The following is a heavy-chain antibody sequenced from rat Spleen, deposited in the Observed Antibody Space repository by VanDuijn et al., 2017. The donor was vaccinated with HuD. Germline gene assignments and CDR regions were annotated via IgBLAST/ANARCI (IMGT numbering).Heavy chain of an antibody. D-gene: IGHD1-2*01. CDR2: ITNSGGST. Sequence: EVQLVESGGGLVQPGRSLKLSCAASGFTFSNYYMAWVRQAPTKGLEWVASITNSGGSTYYRDSVKGRFTISRDNAKSSLYLQMDSLRSEDTATYYCARHPYSSYGGCAYWGQGTLVTVSS. J-gene: IGHJ3*01. V-gene: IGHV5S23*01. CDR3: ARHPYSSYGGCAY. CDR1: GFTFSNYY.